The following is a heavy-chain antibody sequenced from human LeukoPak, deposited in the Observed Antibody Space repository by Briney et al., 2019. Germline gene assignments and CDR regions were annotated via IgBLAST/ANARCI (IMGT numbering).Heavy chain of an antibody. CDR1: GFTFTNYA. D-gene: IGHD3-22*01. J-gene: IGHJ4*02. CDR3: AKLGGYYDNSASRYFDY. V-gene: IGHV3-23*01. CDR2: IGLRSGST. Sequence: GGSLRLSCAASGFTFTNYAMTWVRQAPGKGLEWVSAIGLRSGSTYYADSVKGRFTNSRDNSKNTVYLQMNSLRADDTAVYYCAKLGGYYDNSASRYFDYWGQGTLVTVSS.